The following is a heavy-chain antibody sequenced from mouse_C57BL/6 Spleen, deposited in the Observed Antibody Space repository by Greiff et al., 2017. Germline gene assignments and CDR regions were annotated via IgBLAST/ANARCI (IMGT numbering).Heavy chain of an antibody. CDR3: AREGYEDYDASWFAY. D-gene: IGHD2-4*01. J-gene: IGHJ3*01. V-gene: IGHV5-15*01. CDR2: ISNLAYSI. CDR1: GFTFSDYG. Sequence: EVQLQQSGGGLVQPGGSLKLSCAASGFTFSDYGMAWVRQAPRKGPEWVAFISNLAYSIYYADTVTGRFTISRENAKNTLYLEMSSLRSEDTAMYYCAREGYEDYDASWFAYWGQGTLVTVSA.